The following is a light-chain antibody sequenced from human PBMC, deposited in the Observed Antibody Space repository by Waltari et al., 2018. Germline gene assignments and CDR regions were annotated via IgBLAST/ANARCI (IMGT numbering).Light chain of an antibody. CDR1: QSVLYSSDNRNS. CDR2: WAS. Sequence: DIVMTQSPDSLAVSLGERATINCKSSQSVLYSSDNRNSLAWYQQKPGQPPNPLISWASTRESGVPDRFSGSGSGTDFTLTISSLQAEDVAVYYCQQYYITPLSFGGGTKVEIK. J-gene: IGKJ4*01. CDR3: QQYYITPLS. V-gene: IGKV4-1*01.